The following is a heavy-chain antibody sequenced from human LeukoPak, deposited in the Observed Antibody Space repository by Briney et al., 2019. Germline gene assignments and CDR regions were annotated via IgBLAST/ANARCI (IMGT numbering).Heavy chain of an antibody. CDR3: AKSRRAAIFDY. CDR2: ISGSGGST. CDR1: GFTFSSYA. D-gene: IGHD2-2*01. V-gene: IGHV3-23*01. Sequence: GASVKVSCKASGFTFSSYAMSWVRQAPGKGLEWVSAISGSGGSTYYADSVKGRFTISRDNSKNTLYLQMNSLRAEDTAVYYCAKSRRAAIFDYWGQGTLVTVSS. J-gene: IGHJ4*02.